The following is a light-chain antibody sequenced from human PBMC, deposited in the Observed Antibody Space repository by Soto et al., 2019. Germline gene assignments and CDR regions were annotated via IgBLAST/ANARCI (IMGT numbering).Light chain of an antibody. CDR3: ALYMGNGISV. CDR2: NTN. J-gene: IGLJ2*01. Sequence: QTVVTQEPSFSVSPGGTVTLTCGLSSGSVSTTYFPSWYQPTPGQAPRTLMYNTNTRSSGVPDRFSGSILGNKAALTITGAQADDESDYYCALYMGNGISVFGGGTKLTVL. V-gene: IGLV8-61*01. CDR1: SGSVSTTYF.